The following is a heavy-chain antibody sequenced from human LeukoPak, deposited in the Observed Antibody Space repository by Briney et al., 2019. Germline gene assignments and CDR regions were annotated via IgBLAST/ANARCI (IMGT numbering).Heavy chain of an antibody. V-gene: IGHV1-24*01. Sequence: GASVKVSCKISGYTLNDISMHAVPQPPGKGGEWMGGVDQDDGQRVYAQNFQGRVTMTEDTSTNTAYMELSRLRSEDTAVYYCAAVSGHYTLLDAWGQGALVAVST. CDR2: VDQDDGQR. CDR1: GYTLNDIS. CDR3: AAVSGHYTLLDA. J-gene: IGHJ5*02. D-gene: IGHD1-26*01.